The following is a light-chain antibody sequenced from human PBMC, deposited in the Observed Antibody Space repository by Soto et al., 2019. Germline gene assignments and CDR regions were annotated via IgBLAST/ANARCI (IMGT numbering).Light chain of an antibody. CDR1: SSDVGSYNL. V-gene: IGLV2-23*01. Sequence: QSALTQPASVSGSPGQSITISCTGSSSDVGSYNLVSWYQQHPGKAPKFVIYEGSKRPSGVSNRFSGSKSGNTASLTISGLQAEDEADYYCCSYAGSRTVIFGGGTKVTVL. CDR3: CSYAGSRTVI. CDR2: EGS. J-gene: IGLJ2*01.